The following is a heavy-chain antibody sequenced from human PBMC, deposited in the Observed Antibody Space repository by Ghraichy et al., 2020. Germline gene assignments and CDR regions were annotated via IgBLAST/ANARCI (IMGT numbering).Heavy chain of an antibody. CDR3: ARVGDFWSGYSGYYYYYGMDV. V-gene: IGHV1-69*13. J-gene: IGHJ6*02. CDR2: IIPIFGTA. D-gene: IGHD3-3*01. CDR1: GGNFSSYA. Sequence: SVKVSCKASGGNFSSYAISGVRQAPGQGLEWMGGIIPIFGTANYAQKFQGRVTITADESTSTAYMELSSLRSEDTAVYYCARVGDFWSGYSGYYYYYGMDVWGQGTTVTVSS.